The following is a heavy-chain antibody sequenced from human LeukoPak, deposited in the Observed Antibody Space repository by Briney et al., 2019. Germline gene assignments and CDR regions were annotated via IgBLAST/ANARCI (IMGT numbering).Heavy chain of an antibody. CDR3: ARGYGSGSYYGPSPDY. CDR2: IYSGGST. D-gene: IGHD3-10*01. CDR1: GFTVSSNY. Sequence: GGSLRLSCAASGFTVSSNYMSWVRQAPGKGLEWVSVIYSGGSTYYADSVKGRFTISRDNSKNTLYLQMNSLRAEDTAVYYCARGYGSGSYYGPSPDYWGQGTLVTVSS. J-gene: IGHJ4*02. V-gene: IGHV3-53*01.